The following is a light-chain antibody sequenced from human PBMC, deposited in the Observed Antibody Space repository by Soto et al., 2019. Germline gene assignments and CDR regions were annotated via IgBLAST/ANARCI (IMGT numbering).Light chain of an antibody. CDR3: QQYNNWPRT. Sequence: TQSPGTLSLSPWERATLSCRASQSVGTYLAWYQQKPGQAPRLLIYGASTRATGIPARFSGSGSGTEFTLTISSLQSEDFAVYYCQQYNNWPRTFGQGTKVDIK. CDR2: GAS. CDR1: QSVGTY. V-gene: IGKV3-15*01. J-gene: IGKJ1*01.